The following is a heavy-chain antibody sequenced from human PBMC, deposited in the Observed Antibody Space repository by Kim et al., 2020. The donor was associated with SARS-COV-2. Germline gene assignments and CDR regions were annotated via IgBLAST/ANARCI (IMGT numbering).Heavy chain of an antibody. CDR1: GDSISSGDYY. CDR2: VFYSGAT. D-gene: IGHD2-8*01. V-gene: IGHV4-31*03. CDR3: ARDRVGREGVFGMDV. Sequence: SETLSLTCTLSGDSISSGDYYWTWIRQHPVKGLEWIGYVFYSGATYYNPSLKSRLTISVDTSKNQFSLKLNSVTAADTAVYFCARDRVGREGVFGMDVWGQGTTVTVSS. J-gene: IGHJ6*02.